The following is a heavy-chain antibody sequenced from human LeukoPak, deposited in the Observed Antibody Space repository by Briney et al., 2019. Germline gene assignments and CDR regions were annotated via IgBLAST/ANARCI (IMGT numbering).Heavy chain of an antibody. V-gene: IGHV4-30-4*01. D-gene: IGHD2-15*01. Sequence: SETLSLTCTVSGGSISSGDYYWSWIRQPPGTGLEWIGYIYYSGSTYYNPSLKSRVTISVDTSKNQFSLKLSFVTAADTAVYYCARVRRYCSGGSCYDFDYWGQGTLVTVSS. CDR1: GGSISSGDYY. J-gene: IGHJ4*02. CDR2: IYYSGST. CDR3: ARVRRYCSGGSCYDFDY.